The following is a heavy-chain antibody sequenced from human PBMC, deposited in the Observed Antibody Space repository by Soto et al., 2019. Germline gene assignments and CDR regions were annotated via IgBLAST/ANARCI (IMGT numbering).Heavy chain of an antibody. CDR3: ARDPEYYLGEGGAFAI. D-gene: IGHD3-10*01. CDR2: ISSSSSTI. V-gene: IGHV3-48*02. J-gene: IGHJ3*02. CDR1: GFTFSSYS. Sequence: GGSLRLSCAASGFTFSSYSMNWVRQAPGKGLEWVSYISSSSSTIYYADSVKGRFTISRDNAKNSLYLQMNSLRDEDTAVYYCARDPEYYLGEGGAFAIWGQGTMVTVSS.